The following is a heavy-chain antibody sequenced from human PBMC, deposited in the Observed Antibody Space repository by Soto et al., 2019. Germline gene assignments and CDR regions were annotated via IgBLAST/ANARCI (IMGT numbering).Heavy chain of an antibody. V-gene: IGHV3-30*18. Sequence: VGSLRLSCAASGFTFSSYGMHWVRQAPGKGLEWVAVISYDGSNKYYADSVKGRFTISRDNSKSTLYLQMNSLRAEDTAVYYCAKDQIPGVAAAGTFDYWGQGTLVTVSS. CDR2: ISYDGSNK. J-gene: IGHJ4*02. D-gene: IGHD6-13*01. CDR1: GFTFSSYG. CDR3: AKDQIPGVAAAGTFDY.